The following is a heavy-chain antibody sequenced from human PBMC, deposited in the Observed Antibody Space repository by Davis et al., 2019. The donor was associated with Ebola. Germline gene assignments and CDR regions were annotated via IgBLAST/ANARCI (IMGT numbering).Heavy chain of an antibody. CDR1: GGSISSSNW. CDR3: ASTVTTNDGAFDI. D-gene: IGHD4-17*01. Sequence: SETLSLTCAVSGGSISSSNWWSWVRQPPGKGLEWIGEIYHSGSTNYNPSLKSRVTISVDTSKNQFSLKLSSVTAADTAVYYCASTVTTNDGAFDIWGQGTMVTVSS. J-gene: IGHJ3*02. CDR2: IYHSGST. V-gene: IGHV4-4*02.